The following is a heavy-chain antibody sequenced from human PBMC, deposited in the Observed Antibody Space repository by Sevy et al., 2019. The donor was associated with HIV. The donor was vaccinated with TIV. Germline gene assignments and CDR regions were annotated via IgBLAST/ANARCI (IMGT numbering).Heavy chain of an antibody. J-gene: IGHJ4*02. Sequence: GGSLRLSCEASGFTFNNAWMSWVRQAPGKGLEWVGRIKSKIDGAKGDFAAPGKSRFAISRDDSKNTLYLQMNSLKTEDTAVYYCTAGVGTSDFDYWGRGVLVTVSS. D-gene: IGHD1-26*01. CDR3: TAGVGTSDFDY. CDR1: GFTFNNAW. V-gene: IGHV3-15*01. CDR2: IKSKIDGAKG.